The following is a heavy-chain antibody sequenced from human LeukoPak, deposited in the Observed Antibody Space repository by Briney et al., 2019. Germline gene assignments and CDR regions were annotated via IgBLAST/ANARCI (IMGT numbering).Heavy chain of an antibody. D-gene: IGHD5-12*01. J-gene: IGHJ4*02. CDR1: GFTFSSYS. V-gene: IGHV3-48*02. CDR3: RSDYDGAYYFDY. CDR2: ISSSSTI. Sequence: GGSLRLSCAASGFTFSSYSMNWVRQAPGKGLEWVSYISSSSTIYYADSVKGRFTISRDNAKNSLYLQMNSLRDEDTAVYYCRSDYDGAYYFDYWGQGTLVTVSS.